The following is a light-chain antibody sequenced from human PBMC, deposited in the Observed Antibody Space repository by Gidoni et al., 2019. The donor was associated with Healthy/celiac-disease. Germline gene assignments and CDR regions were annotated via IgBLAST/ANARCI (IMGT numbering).Light chain of an antibody. Sequence: DIQITQSPSSLSASVGDRVTITCRASQSISSCLNWYQQKPGKAPKLLIYAAASLQSGVPSRFSSSGAGTDFTLTISSMQPEDFATYYCQQSYSTLRYTFGQGTKLEIK. J-gene: IGKJ2*01. CDR3: QQSYSTLRYT. CDR2: AAA. CDR1: QSISSC. V-gene: IGKV1-39*01.